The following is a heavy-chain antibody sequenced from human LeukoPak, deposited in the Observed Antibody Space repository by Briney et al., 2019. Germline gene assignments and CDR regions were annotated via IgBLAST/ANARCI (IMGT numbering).Heavy chain of an antibody. Sequence: PGGSLRLSCAASGFTFSSYAMHWVRQAPGKGLEWVAVISYDGSNKYYADSVKGRFTISRDNSKNTLYLQMNSLRAEDTAVYYCARNALPDYYGSGSYFDYWGQGTLVTVSS. CDR2: ISYDGSNK. J-gene: IGHJ4*02. CDR1: GFTFSSYA. D-gene: IGHD3-10*01. CDR3: ARNALPDYYGSGSYFDY. V-gene: IGHV3-30-3*01.